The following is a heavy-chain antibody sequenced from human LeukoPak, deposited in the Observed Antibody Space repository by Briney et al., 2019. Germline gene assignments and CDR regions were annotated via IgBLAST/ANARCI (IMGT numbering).Heavy chain of an antibody. CDR2: INHSGST. Sequence: SETLSLTCAVYGGSFSGYYWSWIRQPPGKGLEWIGEINHSGSTNYNPSLKSRVTISVDRSKNQFSLKLSSVTAADTAVYYCAREQRVAGAFDYWGQGTLVTVSS. D-gene: IGHD6-19*01. CDR3: AREQRVAGAFDY. V-gene: IGHV4-34*01. J-gene: IGHJ4*02. CDR1: GGSFSGYY.